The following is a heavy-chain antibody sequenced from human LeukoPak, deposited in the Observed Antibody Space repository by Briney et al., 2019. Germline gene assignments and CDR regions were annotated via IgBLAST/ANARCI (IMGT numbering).Heavy chain of an antibody. CDR1: GNTFSGHY. Sequence: ASVKVSCKTSGNTFSGHYIHWVRQAPGQGLEWMGRVSPNSGGTDYALKFQGRVTMTRDTSISTAYMEPSSLRSDDTAVYYCASPWYGNRFGMDVWGQGTTVTVSS. J-gene: IGHJ6*02. CDR2: VSPNSGGT. CDR3: ASPWYGNRFGMDV. D-gene: IGHD2/OR15-2a*01. V-gene: IGHV1-2*06.